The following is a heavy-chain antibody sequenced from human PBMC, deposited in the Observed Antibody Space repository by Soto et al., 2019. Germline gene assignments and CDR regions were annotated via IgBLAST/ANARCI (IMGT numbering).Heavy chain of an antibody. D-gene: IGHD3-10*01. CDR2: INPYNGNT. V-gene: IGHV1-18*01. Sequence: QVQLVQSGAEVKKPGASVKVSCKASGYTFTSYGISWVRQAPGQGLEWMGWINPYNGNTNYAQKLQGRVTMTTDTPTSIAYMELRSLSSDDTAVYYCASLYYGSGSYFHNGGQGTLVTVSS. CDR3: ASLYYGSGSYFHN. J-gene: IGHJ4*02. CDR1: GYTFTSYG.